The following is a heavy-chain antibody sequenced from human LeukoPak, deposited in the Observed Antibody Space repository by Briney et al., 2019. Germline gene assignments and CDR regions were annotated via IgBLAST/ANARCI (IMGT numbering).Heavy chain of an antibody. CDR2: IYHSGST. D-gene: IGHD2-21*02. CDR1: GYSIGSGDY. J-gene: IGHJ5*02. V-gene: IGHV4-38-2*01. Sequence: SESLSLTCAVSGYSIGSGDYRGWIRQPPGKGLEWIGSIYHSGSTHYNPSLKSRVTISVDTSKNQFSLKLSSVTAADTAVYYCARNTTEVVTAKWFDPWGQGTLVTVSS. CDR3: ARNTTEVVTAKWFDP.